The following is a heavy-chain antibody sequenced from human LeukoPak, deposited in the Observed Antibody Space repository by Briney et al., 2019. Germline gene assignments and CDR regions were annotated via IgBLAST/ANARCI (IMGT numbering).Heavy chain of an antibody. CDR2: ISAYNGNT. Sequence: ASVNVSCKASGYTFTIYGISWVRQAPGQGGEWVGWISAYNGNTNYAQKLQGRVTMTTDTSTSTACMELRSLRSDDTAVYYCARDLYYYDSSGYSRPTDYWGQGTLVTVSS. J-gene: IGHJ4*02. CDR3: ARDLYYYDSSGYSRPTDY. D-gene: IGHD3-22*01. V-gene: IGHV1-18*01. CDR1: GYTFTIYG.